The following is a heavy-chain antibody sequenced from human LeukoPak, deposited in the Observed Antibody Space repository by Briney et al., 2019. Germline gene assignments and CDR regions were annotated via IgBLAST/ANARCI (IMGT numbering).Heavy chain of an antibody. CDR3: AKEMGQQLVLPDAFDI. V-gene: IGHV3-23*01. CDR1: GFTFRRFA. J-gene: IGHJ3*02. D-gene: IGHD6-6*01. CDR2: ISGSGTST. Sequence: PGGSLRLSCAASGFTFRRFAMSWVRQAPGMGLEWVSAISGSGTSTYYADSVRGRFTVSRDNSMNTLYLQMDSLRAEDTAVYYCAKEMGQQLVLPDAFDIWGQGTMVTVFS.